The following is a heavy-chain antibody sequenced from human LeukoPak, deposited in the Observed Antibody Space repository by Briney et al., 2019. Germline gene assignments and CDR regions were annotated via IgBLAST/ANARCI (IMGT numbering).Heavy chain of an antibody. Sequence: ASVKVSCKASGYTFTGYYMHWVRQAPGQGLEWMGWINPNSGGTNYAQKFQGRVTMTRDTSISTAYMELSRLRSDDTAVYYCARGLRYFDWTPFYYYYGMDVWGQGTTVTVSS. CDR2: INPNSGGT. J-gene: IGHJ6*02. CDR3: ARGLRYFDWTPFYYYYGMDV. CDR1: GYTFTGYY. V-gene: IGHV1-2*02. D-gene: IGHD3-9*01.